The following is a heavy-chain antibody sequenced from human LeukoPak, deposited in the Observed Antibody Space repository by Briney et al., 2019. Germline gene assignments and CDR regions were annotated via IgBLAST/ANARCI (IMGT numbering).Heavy chain of an antibody. CDR1: GGSISSYY. CDR3: ASPGGRRGWELRY. Sequence: SETLSLTCTVSGGSISSYYWSWIRQPPGKGLEWIGYIYYSGSTSYNPSLKSRVTISVDTSKNQFSLKLSSVTAADTAVYYCASPGGRRGWELRYWGQGTLVTVSS. J-gene: IGHJ4*02. V-gene: IGHV4-59*08. CDR2: IYYSGST. D-gene: IGHD1-26*01.